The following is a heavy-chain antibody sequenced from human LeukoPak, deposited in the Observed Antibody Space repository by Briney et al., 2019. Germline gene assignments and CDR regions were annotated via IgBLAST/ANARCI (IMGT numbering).Heavy chain of an antibody. CDR2: VKGDGSFT. Sequence: GGSLRLSCAASGFTFSSYWMHWVRQAPGKGLVWVSRVKGDGSFTNYADSVYGRFSISRDNAKNTLFLHMRSLRAEDTAVYYCVRDGEDFNFDYWGQGNLVTVSS. J-gene: IGHJ4*02. D-gene: IGHD2-21*01. V-gene: IGHV3-74*01. CDR3: VRDGEDFNFDY. CDR1: GFTFSSYW.